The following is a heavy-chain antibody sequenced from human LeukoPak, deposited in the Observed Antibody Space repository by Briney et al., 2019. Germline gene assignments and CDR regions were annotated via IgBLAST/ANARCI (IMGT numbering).Heavy chain of an antibody. CDR1: GFTFSSYA. CDR3: AREDHSNYNY. Sequence: GGSLRLSCAASGFTFSSYAMHWVRQAPGKGLEWVAVISYDGSNKYYADSEKGRFTISRDNSKNTLYLQMNSLRAEDTAVYYCAREDHSNYNYWGQGTLVTVSS. V-gene: IGHV3-30-3*01. D-gene: IGHD4-11*01. J-gene: IGHJ4*02. CDR2: ISYDGSNK.